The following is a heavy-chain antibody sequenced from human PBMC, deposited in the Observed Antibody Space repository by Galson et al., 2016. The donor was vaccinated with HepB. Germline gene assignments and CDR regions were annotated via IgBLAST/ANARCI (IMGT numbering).Heavy chain of an antibody. D-gene: IGHD3-10*01. J-gene: IGHJ2*01. CDR1: GFTSTNNI. CDR2: LSASGGAT. V-gene: IGHV3-23*01. CDR3: ARVGYNYGSGSYYNGDDWYFDL. Sequence: SLRLSCAASGFTSTNNIMRWVRQAPGKGLEWVSTLSASGGATYYSDSVKGRFTISRDNSENTLYLQMNSLRAEDTAVYYCARVGYNYGSGSYYNGDDWYFDLWGRGTLVIVSS.